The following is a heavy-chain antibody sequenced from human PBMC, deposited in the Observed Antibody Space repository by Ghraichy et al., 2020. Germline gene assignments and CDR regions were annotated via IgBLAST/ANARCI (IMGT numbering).Heavy chain of an antibody. CDR2: ISWDGGST. D-gene: IGHD3-10*01. Sequence: GGSLRLSCAASGFTFDDYAMHWVRQAPGKGLEWVSLISWDGGSTYYADSVKGRFTISRDNSKNSLYLQMNSLRAEDTALYYCAKGNYYGSGSYYNYWGQGTLVTFSS. CDR3: AKGNYYGSGSYYNY. V-gene: IGHV3-43D*04. CDR1: GFTFDDYA. J-gene: IGHJ4*02.